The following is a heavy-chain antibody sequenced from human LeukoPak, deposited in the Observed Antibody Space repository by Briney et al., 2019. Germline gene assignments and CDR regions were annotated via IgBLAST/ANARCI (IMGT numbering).Heavy chain of an antibody. CDR3: ATFTIFGVVIMDY. CDR2: INHSGST. CDR1: GGSFSGFY. Sequence: SETLSLTCAVYGGSFSGFYWSWIRQPPGKGLEWIGEINHSGSTNYNPSPKSRVTISVDTSKNQFTLKLSSVTAADTAVYYCATFTIFGVVIMDYWGQGTLVTVSS. V-gene: IGHV4-34*01. J-gene: IGHJ4*02. D-gene: IGHD3-3*01.